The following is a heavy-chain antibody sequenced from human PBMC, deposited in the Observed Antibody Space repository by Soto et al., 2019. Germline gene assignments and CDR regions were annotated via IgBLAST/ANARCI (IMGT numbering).Heavy chain of an antibody. D-gene: IGHD3-10*01. J-gene: IGHJ1*01. Sequence: QVQLLQSGGGLVKPGGSLRLSCAASGFTFSSSYMSWIRQSPGKGLEWVSYISSSGVSMYYADSVKGRFTISRDNANSSLYLQMTSLRAEDTAVYYCARGGFNYASWGQGTLVTVSP. CDR2: ISSSGVSM. V-gene: IGHV3-11*01. CDR3: ARGGFNYAS. CDR1: GFTFSSSY.